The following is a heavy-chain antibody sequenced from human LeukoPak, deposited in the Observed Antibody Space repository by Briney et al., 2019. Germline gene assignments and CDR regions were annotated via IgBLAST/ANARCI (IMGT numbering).Heavy chain of an antibody. CDR2: INLNSGDT. CDR3: ASWAGGNAPVASFDY. D-gene: IGHD1-14*01. J-gene: IGHJ4*02. V-gene: IGHV1-2*02. Sequence: ASVEVSCKPSGYTFTGYYMHWMRQAPAQGLEWVGWINLNSGDTNYAQKFQGRVTITRDTSISTAYMELRRLRSDDTAVYYCASWAGGNAPVASFDYWGKGTLVTVSS. CDR1: GYTFTGYY.